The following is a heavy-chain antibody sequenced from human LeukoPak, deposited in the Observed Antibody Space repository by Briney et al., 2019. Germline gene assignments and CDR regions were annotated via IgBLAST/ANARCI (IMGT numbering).Heavy chain of an antibody. CDR3: ARHSYGDYVGWGAFDI. CDR1: GFTFSIYW. V-gene: IGHV3-7*01. D-gene: IGHD4-17*01. J-gene: IGHJ3*02. CDR2: IKEDGSEK. Sequence: GGSLRLSCAASGFTFSIYWMTWLRQAPGRGLEWVANIKEDGSEKYYVDSVKGRFTISRDNAKNSLFLQMNSLRAEDTAVYYCARHSYGDYVGWGAFDIWGQGTVVTISS.